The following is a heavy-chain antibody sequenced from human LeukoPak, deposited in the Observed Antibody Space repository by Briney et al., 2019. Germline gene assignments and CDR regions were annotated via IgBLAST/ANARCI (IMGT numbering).Heavy chain of an antibody. CDR2: IYYSGST. V-gene: IGHV4-39*01. CDR1: GGSISSSSYY. J-gene: IGHJ6*02. Sequence: SETLSLTCTVSGGSISSSSYYWGWIRQPPGKGLEWIGSIYYSGSTYYNPSLKSRVTISVDTSKNQFSLKLSSVTAADTAVYYCASLIAARYYYYYGMDVWGQGTTVTVSS. D-gene: IGHD6-6*01. CDR3: ASLIAARYYYYYGMDV.